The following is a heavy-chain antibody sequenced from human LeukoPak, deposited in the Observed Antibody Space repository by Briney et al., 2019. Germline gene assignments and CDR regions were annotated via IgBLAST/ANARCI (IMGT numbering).Heavy chain of an antibody. J-gene: IGHJ4*02. CDR1: GYTFAAYY. D-gene: IGHD2-15*01. CDR3: ARTPLGNFDY. Sequence: ASVKVSCKASGYTFAAYYMYWVRQAPGQGLEWMGWIRPNSGVTNYAQKFQGRVTMTRDTSISTAYMELSRLRSDDTAVYYCARTPLGNFDYWGQGTLVTVSS. V-gene: IGHV1-2*02. CDR2: IRPNSGVT.